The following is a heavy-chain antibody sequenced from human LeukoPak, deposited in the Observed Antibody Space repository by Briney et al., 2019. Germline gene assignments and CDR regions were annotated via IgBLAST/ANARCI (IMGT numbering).Heavy chain of an antibody. CDR1: GYSFNNYW. Sequence: GESLKISCKGSGYSFNNYWIGWVRQMPGKGLEWMGIIYPGDSDTRYSPSFQGQVTISADKSISTAYLQWGSLKASDTAMYYCARQNNFDYWGQGTLVTVSS. D-gene: IGHD1/OR15-1a*01. J-gene: IGHJ4*02. V-gene: IGHV5-51*01. CDR3: ARQNNFDY. CDR2: IYPGDSDT.